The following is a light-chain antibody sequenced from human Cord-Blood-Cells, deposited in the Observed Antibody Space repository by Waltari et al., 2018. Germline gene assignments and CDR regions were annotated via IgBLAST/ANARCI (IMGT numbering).Light chain of an antibody. Sequence: DLVIPQSPDALAVSLGASAPNNCKSSRSVLYSSNNKNYLAWYQQKPGQTPKLLIYCASTRASGIPDRFSGSGSGTDFTLTISSLQAEDVAVYYCQQYYSTPYSFGQGTKLEIK. J-gene: IGKJ2*03. CDR2: CAS. CDR3: QQYYSTPYS. V-gene: IGKV4-1*01. CDR1: RSVLYSSNNKNY.